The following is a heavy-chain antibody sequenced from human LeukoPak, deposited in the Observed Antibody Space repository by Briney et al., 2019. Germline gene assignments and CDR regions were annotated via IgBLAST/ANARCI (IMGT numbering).Heavy chain of an antibody. Sequence: ASVKVSCKASGYTFTDSYMHWVRQAPGQGLEWMGWINPKTGGTNYAQRFQGRVTMTRDTSIRTAYMELNSLRSDDTAVYYCARDGRLTIFVRGIITEGSPPKNWGQGTLVAVSS. D-gene: IGHD3-10*01. CDR2: INPKTGGT. CDR3: ARDGRLTIFVRGIITEGSPPKN. V-gene: IGHV1-2*02. J-gene: IGHJ4*02. CDR1: GYTFTDSY.